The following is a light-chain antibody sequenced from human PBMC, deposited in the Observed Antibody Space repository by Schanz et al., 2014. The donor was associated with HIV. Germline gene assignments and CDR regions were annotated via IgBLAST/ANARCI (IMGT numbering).Light chain of an antibody. CDR2: EAS. CDR1: QSISEW. V-gene: IGKV1-5*03. J-gene: IGKJ2*01. CDR3: LQYGDDAYT. Sequence: DIQMTPSPSTLSASVGDRITITCRASQSISEWLAWYQQKSGKAPNLLISEASTSESGVPSRFSGSGSGTEFTLTINNLQPDDFATYFCLQYGDDAYTFGQGTKLEIK.